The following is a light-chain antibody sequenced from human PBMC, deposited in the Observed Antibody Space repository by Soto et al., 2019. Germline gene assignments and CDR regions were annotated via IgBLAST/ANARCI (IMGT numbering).Light chain of an antibody. V-gene: IGLV2-14*01. CDR1: SSDVGGYNY. J-gene: IGLJ1*01. CDR3: SSYTSSSTYF. CDR2: DVS. Sequence: QSVLTQPASVSGSPGQSITISCTGTSSDVGGYNYVSWYQQHPGKAPKLMIYDVSNRPSGVSNRFSGSKSGNTASLTISGLQAEEEADYYYSSYTSSSTYFFGTGTKVTVL.